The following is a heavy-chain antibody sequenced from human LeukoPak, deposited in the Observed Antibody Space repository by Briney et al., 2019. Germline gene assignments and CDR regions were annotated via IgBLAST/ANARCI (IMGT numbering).Heavy chain of an antibody. CDR3: AKEANSGRYYYYGMDA. D-gene: IGHD2-15*01. CDR1: GFTFSSYA. CDR2: ISGSGGST. Sequence: PGGSLRLSCAASGFTFSSYAMSWVRQAPGKGLEWVSAISGSGGSTYYADSVKGRFTISRDNSKNTLYLQMNSLRAEDTAVYYCAKEANSGRYYYYGMDAWGQGTTVTVSS. J-gene: IGHJ6*02. V-gene: IGHV3-23*01.